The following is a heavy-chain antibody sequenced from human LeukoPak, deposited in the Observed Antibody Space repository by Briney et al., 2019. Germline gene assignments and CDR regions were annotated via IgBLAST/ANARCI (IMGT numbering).Heavy chain of an antibody. CDR2: INHSGST. Sequence: ESSETLSLTCAVYGGSFSGYYWSWIRQPPGKGLEWIGEINHSGSTNYNPSLKSRVTISVDTSKNQFSLKLSSVTAADTAVYYCARGIGSSGWYLNDAFDIWGQGTMVTVSS. V-gene: IGHV4-34*01. CDR3: ARGIGSSGWYLNDAFDI. J-gene: IGHJ3*02. CDR1: GGSFSGYY. D-gene: IGHD6-19*01.